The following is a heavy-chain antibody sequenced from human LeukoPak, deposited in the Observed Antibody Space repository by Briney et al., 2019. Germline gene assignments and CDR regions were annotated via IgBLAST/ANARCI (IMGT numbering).Heavy chain of an antibody. D-gene: IGHD3-10*01. CDR2: INPSGGST. V-gene: IGHV1-46*01. Sequence: ASVKVSCKASGYTFAGYYMHWVRQAPGQGLEWMGIINPSGGSTSYAQKFQGRVTMTRDTSTSTVYMELSSLRSEDTAVYYCARDWWFGELSFDYWGQGTLVTVSS. CDR3: ARDWWFGELSFDY. CDR1: GYTFAGYY. J-gene: IGHJ4*02.